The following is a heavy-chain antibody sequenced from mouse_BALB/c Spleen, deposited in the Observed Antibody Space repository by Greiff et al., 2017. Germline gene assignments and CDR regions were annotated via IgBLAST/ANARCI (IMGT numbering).Heavy chain of an antibody. CDR2: IRNKANGYTT. Sequence: VQLKESGGGLVQPGGSLRLSCATSGFTFTDYYMSWVRQPPGKALEWLGFIRNKANGYTTEYSASVKGRFTISRDNSQSILYLQMNTLRAEDSATYYCARAYYGSSYWYFDVWGAGTTVTVSS. J-gene: IGHJ1*01. D-gene: IGHD1-1*01. CDR3: ARAYYGSSYWYFDV. CDR1: GFTFTDYY. V-gene: IGHV7-3*02.